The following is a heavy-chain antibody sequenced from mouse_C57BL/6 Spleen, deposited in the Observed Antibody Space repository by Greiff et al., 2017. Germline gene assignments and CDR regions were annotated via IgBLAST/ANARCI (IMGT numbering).Heavy chain of an antibody. J-gene: IGHJ4*01. V-gene: IGHV1-64*01. D-gene: IGHD4-1*01. Sequence: QVQLQQPGAELVKPGASVKLSCKASGYTFTSYWMHWVKQRPGQGLEWIGMIHPNSGSTNYNEKFKSKAILTVDKSSSTAYMQLSSLTSEDSAVYYCAREESPWDAMDYWGQGTSVTVSS. CDR3: AREESPWDAMDY. CDR1: GYTFTSYW. CDR2: IHPNSGST.